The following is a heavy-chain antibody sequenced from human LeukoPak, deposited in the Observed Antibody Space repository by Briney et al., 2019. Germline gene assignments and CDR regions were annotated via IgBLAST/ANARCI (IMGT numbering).Heavy chain of an antibody. CDR2: IYYSGST. CDR1: GGSISSYY. D-gene: IGHD6-13*01. J-gene: IGHJ4*02. CDR3: ARFSIAAAGTLFDY. Sequence: TTSETLSLTCTVSGGSISSYYWSWIRQPPGKGLEWIGYIYYSGSTNYNPSLKSRVTISVDTSKDQFSLKLSSVTAADTAVYYCARFSIAAAGTLFDYWGQGTLVTVSS. V-gene: IGHV4-59*01.